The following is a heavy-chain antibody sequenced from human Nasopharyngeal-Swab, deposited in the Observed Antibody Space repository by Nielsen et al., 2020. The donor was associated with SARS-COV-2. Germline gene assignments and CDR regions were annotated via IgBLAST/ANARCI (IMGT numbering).Heavy chain of an antibody. V-gene: IGHV1-18*01. CDR2: ISAYNGNT. CDR3: ARDPPPEAWIQLWGDYYYGMDV. CDR1: GYTFTSYA. J-gene: IGHJ6*02. D-gene: IGHD5-18*01. Sequence: ASVKVSCKASGYTFTSYAMNWVRQAPGQGLEWMGWISAYNGNTNYAQKLQGRVTMTTDTSTSTAYMELRSLRSDDTAVYYCARDPPPEAWIQLWGDYYYGMDVWGQGTTVTVSS.